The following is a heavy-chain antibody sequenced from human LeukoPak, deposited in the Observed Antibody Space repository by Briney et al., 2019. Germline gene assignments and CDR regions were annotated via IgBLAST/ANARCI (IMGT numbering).Heavy chain of an antibody. CDR1: GFTFSSYA. D-gene: IGHD1-26*01. V-gene: IGHV3-64*01. J-gene: IGHJ3*02. CDR2: ISSNRGST. CDR3: ARLDRFEVGANGDDAFDI. Sequence: GGSLRLSCAASGFTFSSYAMHWVRQAPGKGLEYVSAISSNRGSTYYANSVKGRFTISRDNSKNTLYLQMGSLRAEDMAVYYCARLDRFEVGANGDDAFDIWGQGTMVTVSS.